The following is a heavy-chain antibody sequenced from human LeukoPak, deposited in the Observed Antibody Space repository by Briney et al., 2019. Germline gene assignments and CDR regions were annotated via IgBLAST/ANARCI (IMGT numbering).Heavy chain of an antibody. CDR2: IKQDGSEK. CDR3: ARDWRNKYSNSYSRGEWYFDL. CDR1: GFTFSNYW. Sequence: GGSLRLSCAASGFTFSNYWMSWVRQAPGKGLEWVANIKQDGSEKYYVDSVKGRFTISRDNAKKSLYLQMNSLRDEDTAVYYCARDWRNKYSNSYSRGEWYFDLWGRGTLVTVSS. D-gene: IGHD6-13*01. J-gene: IGHJ2*01. V-gene: IGHV3-7*01.